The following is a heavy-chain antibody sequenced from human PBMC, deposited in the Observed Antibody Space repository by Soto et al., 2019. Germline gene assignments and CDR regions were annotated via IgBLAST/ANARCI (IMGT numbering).Heavy chain of an antibody. Sequence: EVQLLESGGGLVQPGGSLRLSCAASGFTFSNYAMSWVRQAPGKGLEWVSAISGSGGSTYYADSVKGRFTFSRDNSKNTLYLHMNSLRAEDTAVYYCARRTSGWSFDYWGQGTLVTVSS. CDR2: ISGSGGST. CDR1: GFTFSNYA. V-gene: IGHV3-23*01. J-gene: IGHJ4*02. D-gene: IGHD6-19*01. CDR3: ARRTSGWSFDY.